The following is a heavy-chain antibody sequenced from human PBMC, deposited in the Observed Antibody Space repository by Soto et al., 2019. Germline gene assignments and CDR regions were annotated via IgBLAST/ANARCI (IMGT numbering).Heavy chain of an antibody. V-gene: IGHV2-5*02. CDR1: GFSLTTRGVG. D-gene: IGHD3-16*01. J-gene: IGHJ5*02. CDR2: IYWDDDK. Sequence: QITLKESGPTLVKPTQTLTLTCTFSGFSLTTRGVGVGWIRQPPGKALECLALIYWDDDKRYSPSLQSRLSSTTDTSKNRVVLTMTNVDPVDTATYYCAHIPNYYQYDWFDPWGQGTLVSVSS. CDR3: AHIPNYYQYDWFDP.